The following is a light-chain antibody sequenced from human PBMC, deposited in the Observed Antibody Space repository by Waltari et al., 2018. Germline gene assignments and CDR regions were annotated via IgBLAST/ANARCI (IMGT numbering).Light chain of an antibody. CDR1: QRLLYSNGNNY. CDR3: MQTLQTPKT. V-gene: IGKV2-28*01. Sequence: EIVMTQSPLSLPVTPGEPASISCRSSQRLLYSNGNNYLDWYLQKPGQSPPLLIYLGSNRASGVPDRISGSGSGTDFTRKISRVEAEDVGIYYCMQTLQTPKTFGQGTKVEIK. CDR2: LGS. J-gene: IGKJ1*01.